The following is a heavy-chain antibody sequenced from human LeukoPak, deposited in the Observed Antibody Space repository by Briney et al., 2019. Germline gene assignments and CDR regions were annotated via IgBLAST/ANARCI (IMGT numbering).Heavy chain of an antibody. CDR1: GFRFSNYW. J-gene: IGHJ4*02. Sequence: GGSLRLPCAASGFRFSNYWMSWVRQAPGKGLEWVANIKDDGSGKYYVDSLKGRFTISRDNAKNSLYLQMNSLRAEDTAVYYCARVGYSSSWSPSDYWGQGALVTVSS. V-gene: IGHV3-7*01. CDR2: IKDDGSGK. CDR3: ARVGYSSSWSPSDY. D-gene: IGHD6-13*01.